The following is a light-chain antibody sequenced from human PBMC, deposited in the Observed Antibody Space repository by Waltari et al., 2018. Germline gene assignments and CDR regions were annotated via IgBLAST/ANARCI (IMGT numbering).Light chain of an antibody. CDR2: KDT. V-gene: IGLV3-25*03. CDR3: HSADSSNTPYV. Sequence: SYELTQPPSVSVSPGPTATITCSGAALPKQFVYWYQQKAGQAPILLIYKDTERPSGIPERFSGSTSGTTVTLTINGVQAEDEADYYCHSADSSNTPYVFGAGTKVTVL. J-gene: IGLJ1*01. CDR1: ALPKQF.